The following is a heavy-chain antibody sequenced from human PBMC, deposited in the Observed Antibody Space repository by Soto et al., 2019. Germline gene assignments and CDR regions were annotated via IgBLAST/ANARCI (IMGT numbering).Heavy chain of an antibody. J-gene: IGHJ5*02. CDR2: ISGSGGST. D-gene: IGHD3-22*01. CDR3: ANHHGNYDSSGPSPWLDP. Sequence: GGSLRLSCAASGFTFSSYAMSWVRQAPGKGLEWVSAISGSGGSTYYADSVKGRFTISRDNSKNTLYLQMNSLRAEDTAVYYCANHHGNYDSSGPSPWLDPWGQGTLVTFSS. CDR1: GFTFSSYA. V-gene: IGHV3-23*01.